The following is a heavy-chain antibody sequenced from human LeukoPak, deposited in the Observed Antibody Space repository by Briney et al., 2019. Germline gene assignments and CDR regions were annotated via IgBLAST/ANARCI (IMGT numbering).Heavy chain of an antibody. CDR2: ISYDGSNK. CDR3: APGCRSTSCSVDFFQY. J-gene: IGHJ4*02. CDR1: GFTFSSYG. Sequence: GGSLRLSCAASGFTFSSYGMHWVRQAPGKGLGWVALISYDGSNKYYADSVKGRFTISRDNSKNTLYLQMNSLRDEDTAVYWCAPGCRSTSCSVDFFQYLGQGTLVTVSS. D-gene: IGHD2-2*01. V-gene: IGHV3-30*03.